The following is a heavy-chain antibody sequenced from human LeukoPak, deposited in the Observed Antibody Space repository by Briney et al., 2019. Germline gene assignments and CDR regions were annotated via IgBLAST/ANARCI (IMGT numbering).Heavy chain of an antibody. Sequence: ASVKVSCKASGGTFSSYTISWVRQAPGQGLEWMGRIIPILGIANYAQKFQGRVTITADKSTSTAYMELSSLRSEDTAVYYCASSHTAMPYFDYWGLGTLVTVSS. J-gene: IGHJ4*02. CDR3: ASSHTAMPYFDY. CDR2: IIPILGIA. CDR1: GGTFSSYT. V-gene: IGHV1-69*02. D-gene: IGHD5-18*01.